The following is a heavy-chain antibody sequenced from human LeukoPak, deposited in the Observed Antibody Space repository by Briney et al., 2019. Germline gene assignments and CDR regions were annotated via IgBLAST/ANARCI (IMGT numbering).Heavy chain of an antibody. V-gene: IGHV3-48*03. CDR1: GFTFSSYE. J-gene: IGHJ6*04. Sequence: GGSLRLSCAASGFTFSSYEMNWVRQAPGKGVEWGSYISSSGSTIYYADSVKGRFPPSRDNAKNSLYLQMNSLRAEDTAVYYCAELGITMIGGVWGKGNTVTISS. D-gene: IGHD3-10*02. CDR2: ISSSGSTI. CDR3: AELGITMIGGV.